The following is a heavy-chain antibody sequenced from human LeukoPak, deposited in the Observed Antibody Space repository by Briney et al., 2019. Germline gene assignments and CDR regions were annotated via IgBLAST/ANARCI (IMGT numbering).Heavy chain of an antibody. J-gene: IGHJ4*02. CDR3: ARGPGSRPEWFGELDG. D-gene: IGHD3-10*01. V-gene: IGHV5-51*01. CDR1: GYSFTRYW. CDR2: IYPGDSDT. Sequence: GESLKISCKGSGYSFTRYWIAWVRQMPGKGLERMGIIYPGDSDTRYSPSFQGQVTISADKSISTAYLQWSSLKASDTAMYYCARGPGSRPEWFGELDGWGQGTLVTVSS.